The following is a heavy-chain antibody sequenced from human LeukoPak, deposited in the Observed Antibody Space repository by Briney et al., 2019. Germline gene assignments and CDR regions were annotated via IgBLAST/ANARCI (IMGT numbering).Heavy chain of an antibody. V-gene: IGHV1-2*02. CDR3: ARGQGSSWFDY. Sequence: GASVKVSCKASGYTFTGNYMHWVRQAPGQGLEWMGWIDPHSLGTNYAQKLQGRVTMTRDTSISTAYMELTRLTSDDTAIYYCARGQGSSWFDYWVQGTLVTVSS. CDR2: IDPHSLGT. J-gene: IGHJ5*01. CDR1: GYTFTGNY. D-gene: IGHD6-13*01.